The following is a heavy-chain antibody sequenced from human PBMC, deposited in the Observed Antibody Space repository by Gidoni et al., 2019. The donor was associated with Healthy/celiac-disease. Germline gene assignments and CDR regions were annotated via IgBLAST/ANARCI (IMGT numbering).Heavy chain of an antibody. CDR3: ASEKGSSSSRGTYYFDY. Sequence: QVQLVQSGAEVKKPGASVKVSCKASGYTFTSSDINWVRQATGQGLEWMGWMNPNSGNTGYAQKFQGRVTMTRNTSISTAYMELSSLRSEDTAVYYCASEKGSSSSRGTYYFDYWGQGTLVTVSS. CDR1: GYTFTSSD. CDR2: MNPNSGNT. V-gene: IGHV1-8*01. D-gene: IGHD6-6*01. J-gene: IGHJ4*02.